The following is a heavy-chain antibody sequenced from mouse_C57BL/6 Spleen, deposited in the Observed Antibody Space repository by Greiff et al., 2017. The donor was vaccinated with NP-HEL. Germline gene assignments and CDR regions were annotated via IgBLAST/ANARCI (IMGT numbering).Heavy chain of an antibody. V-gene: IGHV5-6*01. Sequence: EVKVVESGGDLVKPGGSLKLSCAASGFTFSSYGMSWVRQTPDKRLEWVATISSGGSYTYYPDSVKGRFTISRGNAKNTLYLQMSSLKSEDTAMYYCARGNYDYDFAYWGQGTLVTVSA. CDR1: GFTFSSYG. CDR2: ISSGGSYT. J-gene: IGHJ3*01. D-gene: IGHD2-4*01. CDR3: ARGNYDYDFAY.